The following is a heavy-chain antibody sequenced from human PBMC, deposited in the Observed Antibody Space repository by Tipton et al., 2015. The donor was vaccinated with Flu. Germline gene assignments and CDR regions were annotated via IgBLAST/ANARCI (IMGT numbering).Heavy chain of an antibody. CDR3: ARDGVEYSSLGGPTYSSYGMAV. CDR1: GFTVSSKY. Sequence: QLVQSGGGLIQPGGSLRLSCAASGFTVSSKYMSWVRQAPGKGLEWVSVIYSGGSTYYADSVKGRFTISRDNSKNTLYLQMNSLRAGDTAVYYCARDGVEYSSLGGPTYSSYGMAVWGQGTPVPVSS. J-gene: IGHJ6*02. V-gene: IGHV3-53*01. CDR2: IYSGGST. D-gene: IGHD6-6*01.